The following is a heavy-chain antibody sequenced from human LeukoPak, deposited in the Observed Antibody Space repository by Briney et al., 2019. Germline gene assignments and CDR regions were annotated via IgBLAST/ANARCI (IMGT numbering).Heavy chain of an antibody. D-gene: IGHD4-23*01. V-gene: IGHV4-59*01. CDR1: GGSISSYY. J-gene: IGHJ3*02. CDR2: IYYSGST. Sequence: PSETLSLTCTVSGGSISSYYWSWIRQPPGKGLEWIGYIYYSGSTNYNPSLKSRVTISVDTSKNQFSLKLSSVTAADTAVYYCARDDYGGSEDAFDIWGQGTMVTVSS. CDR3: ARDDYGGSEDAFDI.